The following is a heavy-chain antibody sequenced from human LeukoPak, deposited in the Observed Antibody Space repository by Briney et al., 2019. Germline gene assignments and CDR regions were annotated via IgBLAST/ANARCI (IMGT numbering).Heavy chain of an antibody. D-gene: IGHD6-19*01. J-gene: IGHJ4*02. V-gene: IGHV3-30-3*01. Sequence: GGSLRLSCAASGFTFSSYAMYWVRQAPGKGLGWVALMSYDGSNKYYADSVKGRFTISRDNSKNTLYLQMNSLRAEDTAVYYCAREGREWLSVGIDYWGRGTLVTVSS. CDR3: AREGREWLSVGIDY. CDR1: GFTFSSYA. CDR2: MSYDGSNK.